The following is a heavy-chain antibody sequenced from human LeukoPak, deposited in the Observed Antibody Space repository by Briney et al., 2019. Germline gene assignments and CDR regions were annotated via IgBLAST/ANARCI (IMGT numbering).Heavy chain of an antibody. J-gene: IGHJ3*02. V-gene: IGHV3-64*01. Sequence: GGSLRLSCAASGFTFSNFAMHWVRQAPGKGLEYVSVIGSKGGSTYYANSVKGRFTISRDNSKNTLYLQMGSLRAEDMAVYYCARETYYYHSSGYYTAFDIWGQGTMVTVSS. CDR2: IGSKGGST. CDR3: ARETYYYHSSGYYTAFDI. D-gene: IGHD3-22*01. CDR1: GFTFSNFA.